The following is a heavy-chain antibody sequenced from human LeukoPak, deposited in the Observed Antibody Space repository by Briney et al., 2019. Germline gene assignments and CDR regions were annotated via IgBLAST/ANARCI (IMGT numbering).Heavy chain of an antibody. CDR2: IYYSGST. CDR1: GGSISSYY. Sequence: SETLSLTCTVSGGSISSYYWSWIRQPPGKGLEWIGYIYYSGSTNYNPSLKSRVTISVDASKNQFSLKLSSVTAADTAVYYCARGYYYYGMDVWGQGTTVTVSS. J-gene: IGHJ6*02. CDR3: ARGYYYYGMDV. V-gene: IGHV4-59*01.